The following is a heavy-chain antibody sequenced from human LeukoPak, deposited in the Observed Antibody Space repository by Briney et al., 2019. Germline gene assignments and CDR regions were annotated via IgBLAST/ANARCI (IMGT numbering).Heavy chain of an antibody. J-gene: IGHJ5*02. Sequence: PGGSLRLSCAASGFTFSSFSMNWVRQAPGKGLEWVSSISSSSGYKYYVDSVKSRFTISRDNAKNSLYLQMNSLRAEDTAVYYCARDTPDSSGDSWGQGTLVTVSS. V-gene: IGHV3-21*01. CDR3: ARDTPDSSGDS. D-gene: IGHD3-22*01. CDR2: ISSSSGYK. CDR1: GFTFSSFS.